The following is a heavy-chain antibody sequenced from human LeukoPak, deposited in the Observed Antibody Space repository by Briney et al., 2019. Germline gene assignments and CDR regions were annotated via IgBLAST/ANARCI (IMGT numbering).Heavy chain of an antibody. V-gene: IGHV4-34*01. J-gene: IGHJ4*02. D-gene: IGHD3-10*01. CDR2: INHSGCT. CDR1: GGSFSGYY. Sequence: SETLSLTCAVYGGSFSGYYWSWIRQPPGKGLEWIGEINHSGCTNYNPSLKSRVTISVDTSKNQFSLKLSSVTAADTAVYYCARGAYGSGSYRDGFDYWGQGTLVTVSS. CDR3: ARGAYGSGSYRDGFDY.